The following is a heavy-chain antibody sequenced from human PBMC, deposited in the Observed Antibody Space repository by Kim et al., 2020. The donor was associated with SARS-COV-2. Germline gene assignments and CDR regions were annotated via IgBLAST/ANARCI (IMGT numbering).Heavy chain of an antibody. Sequence: YAQKFQGRVTITADESTSTAYMELSSLRSEDTAVYYCARVSDSSGDAFDYWGQGTLVTVSS. D-gene: IGHD3-22*01. J-gene: IGHJ4*02. CDR3: ARVSDSSGDAFDY. V-gene: IGHV1-69*01.